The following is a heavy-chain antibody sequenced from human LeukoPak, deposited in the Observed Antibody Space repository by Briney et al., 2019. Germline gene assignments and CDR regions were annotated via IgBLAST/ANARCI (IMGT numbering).Heavy chain of an antibody. D-gene: IGHD3-10*01. J-gene: IGHJ3*02. CDR1: GFTFSSYS. V-gene: IGHV3-21*01. CDR3: ARPSRGGAFDI. Sequence: GGSLRLSCAASGFTFSSYSMNWVRQAPGKGLEWVSSISSSSSYIYYADSVKGRFTISRDNAKNSLYLQMNSLRAEDTAVYYCARPSRGGAFDIWGQGTMVTVSS. CDR2: ISSSSSYI.